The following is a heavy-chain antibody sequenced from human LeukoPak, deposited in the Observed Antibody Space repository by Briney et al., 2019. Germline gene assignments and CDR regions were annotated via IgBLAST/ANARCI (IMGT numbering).Heavy chain of an antibody. Sequence: SETLSLTCAVSGGSISSGGYSWSWIRQPPGKGLEWIGYIYHSGSTYYNPSLKSRVTISVDRCKNQFSLKLSSVTAADTAVYYCARGADYGGNSIYWYFDLWGRGTLVTVSS. CDR2: IYHSGST. CDR1: GGSISSGGYS. CDR3: ARGADYGGNSIYWYFDL. J-gene: IGHJ2*01. D-gene: IGHD4-23*01. V-gene: IGHV4-30-2*01.